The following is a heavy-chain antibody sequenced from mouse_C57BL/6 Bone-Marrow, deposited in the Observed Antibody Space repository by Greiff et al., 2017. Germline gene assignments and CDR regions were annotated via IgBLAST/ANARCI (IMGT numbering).Heavy chain of an antibody. V-gene: IGHV5-17*01. CDR3: ARRNYYYGAMDY. CDR2: ISSGSSTI. J-gene: IGHJ4*01. Sequence: DVQLVESGGGLVKPGGSLKLSCAASGFTFSDYGMHWVRQAPEKGLEWVAYISSGSSTIYYADTVKGRFTISRDNAKNTLFLQMTSLRSEDTAMYYCARRNYYYGAMDYWGQGTSVTVSS. CDR1: GFTFSDYG. D-gene: IGHD1-1*01.